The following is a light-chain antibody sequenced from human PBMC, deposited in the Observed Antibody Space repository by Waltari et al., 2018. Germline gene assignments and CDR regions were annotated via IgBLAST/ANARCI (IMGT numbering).Light chain of an antibody. CDR2: GGS. Sequence: EMVLTQSPGTLSLSPGERATLSCRASQSVSSSSLAWYQQKPGQAPRPLIYGGSRRATGIPDRFGGSGSGTDFTLTISRLEPEDFAVYYCQQYGSSPLTFGQGTRLEIK. J-gene: IGKJ5*01. CDR3: QQYGSSPLT. CDR1: QSVSSSS. V-gene: IGKV3-20*01.